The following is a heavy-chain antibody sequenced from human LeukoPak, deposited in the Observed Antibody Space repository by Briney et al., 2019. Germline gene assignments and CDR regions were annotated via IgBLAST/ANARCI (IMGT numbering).Heavy chain of an antibody. J-gene: IGHJ4*02. D-gene: IGHD2-8*01. CDR2: IWYDGSNK. Sequence: SGGSLRLSCAASGFTFSSYGMHWVRQAPGKGLEWVAVIWYDGSNKYYADSVKGRFTISRDNSKNTLYLQMNSLRAEDTAVYYCAKVDCINGVCYKYYFDYWGQGTLVTVSS. CDR3: AKVDCINGVCYKYYFDY. CDR1: GFTFSSYG. V-gene: IGHV3-30*02.